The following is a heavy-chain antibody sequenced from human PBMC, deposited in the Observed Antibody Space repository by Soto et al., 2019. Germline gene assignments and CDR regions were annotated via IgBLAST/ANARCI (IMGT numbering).Heavy chain of an antibody. J-gene: IGHJ5*02. CDR2: INPSGGST. CDR1: GYTFTSYY. D-gene: IGHD3-22*01. Sequence: ASVKVSCKASGYTFTSYYMHWVRQAPGQGLEWMGIINPSGGSTSYAQKFQGRVTMTRDTSTSTVYMELSSLRSEDTAVYYCARDAESYFYDSSGYQNWFDPCGQXSLVTVSA. V-gene: IGHV1-46*01. CDR3: ARDAESYFYDSSGYQNWFDP.